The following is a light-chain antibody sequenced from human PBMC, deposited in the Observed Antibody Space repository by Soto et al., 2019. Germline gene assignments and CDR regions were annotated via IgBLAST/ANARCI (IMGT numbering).Light chain of an antibody. V-gene: IGKV3-15*01. Sequence: EIVMTQSPATLSVSPGETATLSCRASQSVSSNLVWYHQKPGQAPRLLIYGASTRATGIPARFSGSGSGTEFTLTISSLQSEDFAVYYCQQYNSWPPTFGQGTKVEVK. CDR2: GAS. CDR1: QSVSSN. J-gene: IGKJ1*01. CDR3: QQYNSWPPT.